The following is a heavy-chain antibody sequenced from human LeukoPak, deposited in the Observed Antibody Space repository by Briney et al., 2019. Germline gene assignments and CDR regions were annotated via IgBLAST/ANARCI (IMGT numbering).Heavy chain of an antibody. Sequence: PGGSLRLSCAASGFTFSSYSMNWVRQAPGKGLDWVSSISSSSSYIYYADSVKGRFTISRDNAKNSLYLQMNSLRAEDTAVYYCARDYSSPGNFDYWGQGTLVTVSS. J-gene: IGHJ4*02. D-gene: IGHD6-13*01. CDR2: ISSSSSYI. CDR3: ARDYSSPGNFDY. CDR1: GFTFSSYS. V-gene: IGHV3-21*01.